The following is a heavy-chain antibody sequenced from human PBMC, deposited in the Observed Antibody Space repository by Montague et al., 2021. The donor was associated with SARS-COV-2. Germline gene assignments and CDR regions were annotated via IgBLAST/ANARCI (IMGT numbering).Heavy chain of an antibody. CDR3: TREGYQVLWSDYYYYGMDV. D-gene: IGHD2-2*01. V-gene: IGHV4-61*02. CDR2: ISISGSA. J-gene: IGHJ6*02. Sequence: TLSLTCTVSGGSISSGSYYWSWIRQPAGKGLEWIGRISISGSANYNPSLKSRVTISEDTSKNQFSLKLSSVTAADTAVYYCTREGYQVLWSDYYYYGMDVWGQGTTVTVSS. CDR1: GGSISSGSYY.